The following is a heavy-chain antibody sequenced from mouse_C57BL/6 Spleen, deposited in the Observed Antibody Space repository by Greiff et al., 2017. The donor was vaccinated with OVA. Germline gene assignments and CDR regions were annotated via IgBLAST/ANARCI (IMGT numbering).Heavy chain of an antibody. CDR2: ISSGSSTI. V-gene: IGHV5-17*01. D-gene: IGHD4-1*01. J-gene: IGHJ4*01. CDR3: ARPGLTGRVYAMDY. Sequence: EVKVVESGGGLVKPGGSLKLSCAASGFTFSDYGMHWVRQAPEKGLEWVAYISSGSSTIYYADTVKGRFTISRDNAKNTLFLQMTSLRSEDTAMYYCARPGLTGRVYAMDYWGQGTSVTVSS. CDR1: GFTFSDYG.